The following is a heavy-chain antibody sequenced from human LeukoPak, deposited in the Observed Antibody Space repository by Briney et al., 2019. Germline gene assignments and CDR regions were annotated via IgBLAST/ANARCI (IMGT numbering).Heavy chain of an antibody. D-gene: IGHD2/OR15-2a*01. CDR3: ARFFYHYGMDV. J-gene: IGHJ6*02. Sequence: RGSLRLSCAASGFTLSSYSMNWVRQAPGKGLEWVSYISSSSSTIYYANSAKGRFTISRDNAKNSLYLQMNSLRAEDTAVYYCARFFYHYGMDVWGQGTTVTVSS. CDR2: ISSSSSTI. CDR1: GFTLSSYS. V-gene: IGHV3-48*01.